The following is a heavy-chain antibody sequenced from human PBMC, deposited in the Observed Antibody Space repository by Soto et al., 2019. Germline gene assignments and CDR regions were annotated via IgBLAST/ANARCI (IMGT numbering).Heavy chain of an antibody. J-gene: IGHJ5*02. V-gene: IGHV4-59*01. CDR3: AREDSSSSRFDP. CDR2: IYYSGST. D-gene: IGHD6-13*01. Sequence: LSLTCTVSGGSISSYYWSWIRQPPGKGLEWIGYIYYSGSTNYNPSLKSRVTISVDTSKNQFSLKLSSVTAADTAVYYCAREDSSSSRFDPWGQGTLVTVSS. CDR1: GGSISSYY.